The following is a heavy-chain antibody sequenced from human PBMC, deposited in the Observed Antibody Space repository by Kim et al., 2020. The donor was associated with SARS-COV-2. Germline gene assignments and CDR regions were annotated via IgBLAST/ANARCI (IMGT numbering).Heavy chain of an antibody. CDR1: GFTFSSYE. Sequence: GGSLRLSCAASGFTFSSYEMNWVRQAPGKGLEWVSYISSSGSTIYYADSVKGRFTISRDNAKNSLYLQMNSLRAEDTAVYYCAREDPRIAAKAFWFDPWGQGTLVTVSS. J-gene: IGHJ5*02. D-gene: IGHD6-25*01. V-gene: IGHV3-48*03. CDR2: ISSSGSTI. CDR3: AREDPRIAAKAFWFDP.